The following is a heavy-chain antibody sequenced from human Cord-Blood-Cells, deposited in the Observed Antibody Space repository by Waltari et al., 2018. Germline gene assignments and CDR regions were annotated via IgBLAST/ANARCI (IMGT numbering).Heavy chain of an antibody. CDR3: ARPANWGAFDI. J-gene: IGHJ3*02. Sequence: QVQLVQSGAEVKKPGAWVKVSCKAYGYTFTADYMPWVRQAPGQGLEWMGWINPNSGGTNYAQKFQGRVTMTRDTSISTAYMELSRLRSDDTAVYYCARPANWGAFDIWGQGTMVTVSS. CDR2: INPNSGGT. D-gene: IGHD7-27*01. CDR1: GYTFTADY. V-gene: IGHV1-2*02.